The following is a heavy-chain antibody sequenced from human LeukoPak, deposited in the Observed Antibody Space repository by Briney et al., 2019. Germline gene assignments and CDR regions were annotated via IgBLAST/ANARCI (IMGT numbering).Heavy chain of an antibody. CDR1: GFTFSSYS. CDR2: ISSSSSTI. D-gene: IGHD1-26*01. J-gene: IGHJ4*02. CDR3: ASMGAQGF. V-gene: IGHV3-48*04. Sequence: GGPLRLSCAASGFTFSSYSMNWVRQAPGKGLEWVSYISSSSSTIYYADSVKGRFTISRDNAKNSLYLQMNSLRAEDTAVYYCASMGAQGFWGQGTLVTVSS.